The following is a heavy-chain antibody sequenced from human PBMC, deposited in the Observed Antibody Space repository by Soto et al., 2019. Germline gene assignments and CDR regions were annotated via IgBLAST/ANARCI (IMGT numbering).Heavy chain of an antibody. CDR3: AAGGYSGYDPDY. J-gene: IGHJ4*02. D-gene: IGHD5-12*01. CDR2: IVVGSGNT. CDR1: GFTFTSSA. V-gene: IGHV1-58*01. Sequence: ASVKVSCKASGFTFTSSAVQWVRQARGQRLEWIGWIVVGSGNTNYAQKFQERVTITRDMSTSTAYMELSSLRSEDTAVYYRAAGGYSGYDPDYWGQGTLVTVPQ.